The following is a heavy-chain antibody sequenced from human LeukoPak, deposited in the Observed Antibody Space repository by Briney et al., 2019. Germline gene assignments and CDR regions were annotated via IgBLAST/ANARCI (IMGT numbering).Heavy chain of an antibody. CDR3: TRGSSGRRDN. Sequence: ASVKLSCKASGYTFTSCDINWVRQATGQGLEWMGWMNTNSGNTGYGQSFQGRITMTREISIGTAYMELSNLTSEDTAIYYCTRGSSGRRDNWGQGTLVTVSA. J-gene: IGHJ4*02. D-gene: IGHD6-19*01. CDR2: MNTNSGNT. V-gene: IGHV1-8*01. CDR1: GYTFTSCD.